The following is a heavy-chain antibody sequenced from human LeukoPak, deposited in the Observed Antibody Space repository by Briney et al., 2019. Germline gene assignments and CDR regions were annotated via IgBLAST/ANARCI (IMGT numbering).Heavy chain of an antibody. D-gene: IGHD2-15*01. CDR3: AKAPPVVVAAIGAYFDY. Sequence: PGGSLRLSCAASGFTFSSYSMNWVRQAPGKGLEWVSAISGSGGSTYYADSVKGRFTISRDNSKNTLYLQMNSLRAEDTAVYYCAKAPPVVVAAIGAYFDYWGQGTLVTVSS. CDR2: ISGSGGST. V-gene: IGHV3-23*01. J-gene: IGHJ4*02. CDR1: GFTFSSYS.